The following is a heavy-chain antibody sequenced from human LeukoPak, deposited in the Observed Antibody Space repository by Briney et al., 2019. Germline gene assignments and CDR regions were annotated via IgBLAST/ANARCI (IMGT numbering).Heavy chain of an antibody. J-gene: IGHJ4*02. CDR3: LVRGWTLGDDY. CDR1: GGSISSSSYY. Sequence: SETLSLTCTVSGGSISSSSYYWGWIRQPPGKGLEWIGSIYYSGSTYYNPSLKSRVTISVDTSKNQFSLKLSSVTAADTAVYYCLVRGWTLGDDYWGQGTLVTVSS. D-gene: IGHD6-19*01. V-gene: IGHV4-39*07. CDR2: IYYSGST.